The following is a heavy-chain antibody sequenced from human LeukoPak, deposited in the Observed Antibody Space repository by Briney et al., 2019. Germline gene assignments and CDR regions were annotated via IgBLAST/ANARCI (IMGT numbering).Heavy chain of an antibody. Sequence: PSETLSLTCAVYGGSFSGYYWSWIRQPPGKGLEWIGEINHSGSTNYNPSLKSRVTISVDTSKNQFSLKLSSVTAADTAVYYCARERAQYYYDSSGYYAWGQGTLVTVSS. D-gene: IGHD3-22*01. CDR2: INHSGST. CDR3: ARERAQYYYDSSGYYA. J-gene: IGHJ4*02. CDR1: GGSFSGYY. V-gene: IGHV4-34*01.